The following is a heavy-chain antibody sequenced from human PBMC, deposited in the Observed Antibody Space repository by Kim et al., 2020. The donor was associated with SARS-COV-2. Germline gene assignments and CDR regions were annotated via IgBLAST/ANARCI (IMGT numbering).Heavy chain of an antibody. CDR3: ASERYYYDSSGQFDY. CDR2: ISYDGSNK. Sequence: GGSLRLSCAASGFTFSSYAMHWVRQAPDKGLEWVAVISYDGSNKYYADSVKGRFTISRDNSKNTLYLQMNSLRAEDTAVYYCASERYYYDSSGQFDYWGQGTLVTVSS. D-gene: IGHD3-22*01. J-gene: IGHJ4*02. CDR1: GFTFSSYA. V-gene: IGHV3-30*04.